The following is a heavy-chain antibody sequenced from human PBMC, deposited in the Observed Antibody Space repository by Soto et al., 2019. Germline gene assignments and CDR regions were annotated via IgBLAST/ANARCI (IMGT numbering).Heavy chain of an antibody. CDR2: INPILSMS. Sequence: QVQLVQSGADVQRPGSSVRVSCKASGDTFNFYTINWVRQAPGQGLQWMVRINPILSMSNYAPRFQGRVTTTADKSTSTAYMELSSLRSEDTAMYYCATSYGSGYRAFDSWGQGALVTVSS. J-gene: IGHJ4*02. CDR3: ATSYGSGYRAFDS. V-gene: IGHV1-69*02. CDR1: GDTFNFYT. D-gene: IGHD3-10*01.